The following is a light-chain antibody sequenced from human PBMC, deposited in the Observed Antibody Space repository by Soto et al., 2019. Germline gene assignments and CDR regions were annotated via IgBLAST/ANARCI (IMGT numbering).Light chain of an antibody. CDR3: QQYYSTRT. V-gene: IGKV4-1*01. CDR1: QSVLYSSNNKNY. CDR2: WAS. Sequence: DIVMTQSPDSLAVSLGARATINCKSSQSVLYSSNNKNYLAWYQQKPGQPPKLLIYWASTRESGVPDRFSGSGSGTDFTLTISSLQAEDVAGYYCQQYYSTRTFGQGTKVEIK. J-gene: IGKJ1*01.